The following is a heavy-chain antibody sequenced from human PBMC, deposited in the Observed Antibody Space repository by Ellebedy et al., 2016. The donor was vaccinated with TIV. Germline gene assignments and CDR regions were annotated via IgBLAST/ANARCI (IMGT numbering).Heavy chain of an antibody. CDR2: INSDASST. J-gene: IGHJ4*02. CDR3: AIGSSSGFNYDRVGFEY. CDR1: GFTFGAFA. Sequence: GGSLRLSCAASGFTFGAFAVHWVRQAPGKGLEWLSVINSDASSTYHANSVKGRFTITRDNSKNTLYLQMNRLRTEDTAVYYCAIGSSSGFNYDRVGFEYWGQGTLVTVSP. V-gene: IGHV3-23*03. D-gene: IGHD3-16*01.